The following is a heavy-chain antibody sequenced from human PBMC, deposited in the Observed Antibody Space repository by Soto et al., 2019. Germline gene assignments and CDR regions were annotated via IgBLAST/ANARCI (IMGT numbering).Heavy chain of an antibody. J-gene: IGHJ6*02. CDR2: IWYDGSNT. CDR1: GFTFSSYG. CDR3: ARDLLGYCSGGSCYSNYYYGMDV. D-gene: IGHD2-15*01. Sequence: GGSLRLSCAASGFTFSSYGMHCVRQAPGKGLEWVAVIWYDGSNTYYADSVKGRFTISRDNSKNTLYLQMNSLRAEDTAVYYCARDLLGYCSGGSCYSNYYYGMDVWGQGTTVTVSS. V-gene: IGHV3-33*01.